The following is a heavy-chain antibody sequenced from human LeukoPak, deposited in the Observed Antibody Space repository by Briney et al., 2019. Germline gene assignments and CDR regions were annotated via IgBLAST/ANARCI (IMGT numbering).Heavy chain of an antibody. CDR3: AINYYDSSGYYFDY. CDR1: GGSISSSSYY. D-gene: IGHD3-22*01. CDR2: IYYSGST. Sequence: KPSETLSLTCTVSGGSISSSSYYWGWIRQPPGKGLEWIGSIYYSGSTYYNPSLKSRVTISVDTSKNQFSLKLSSVTAADTAVYYCAINYYDSSGYYFDYWGQGTLVTVSS. V-gene: IGHV4-39*07. J-gene: IGHJ4*02.